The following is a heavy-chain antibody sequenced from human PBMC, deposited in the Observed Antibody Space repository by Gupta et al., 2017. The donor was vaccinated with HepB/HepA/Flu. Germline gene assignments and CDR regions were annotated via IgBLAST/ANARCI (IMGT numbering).Heavy chain of an antibody. J-gene: IGHJ6*03. CDR3: AKDLYFWSAIDV. V-gene: IGHV3-23*01. CDR1: GFSFGSNA. D-gene: IGHD3-3*01. CDR2: IGGDVRT. Sequence: VQLLESGGGLIEPVGSLGISCAASGFSFGSNAMSWVRQAPGKGLEWVSGIGGDVRTHYADSVKGRFTISRDNSKNMLYLQMNSLRAEDTAVYYCAKDLYFWSAIDVWGKGTTVTVSS.